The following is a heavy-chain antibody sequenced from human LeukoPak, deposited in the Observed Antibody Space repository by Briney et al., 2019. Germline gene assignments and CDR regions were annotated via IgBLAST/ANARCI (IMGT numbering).Heavy chain of an antibody. D-gene: IGHD5-18*01. V-gene: IGHV4-34*01. CDR1: GGSFSGYY. Sequence: SETLSLTCAVYGGSFSGYYWSWIRQPPGKGLEWIGEINHSGSTNYNPSLKSRVTISVDTSKSQFSLKLSSVTAADTAVYYCARRGGSQLWFWGQGTLVTVSS. CDR2: INHSGST. J-gene: IGHJ4*02. CDR3: ARRGGSQLWF.